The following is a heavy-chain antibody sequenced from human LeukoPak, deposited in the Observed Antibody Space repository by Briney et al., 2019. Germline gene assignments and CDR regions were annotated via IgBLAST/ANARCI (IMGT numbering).Heavy chain of an antibody. D-gene: IGHD3-3*01. CDR1: GYTLTELS. CDR3: ATGDFWSGYLPTDY. CDR2: FDPEDGET. J-gene: IGHJ4*02. V-gene: IGHV1-24*01. Sequence: ASVKVSCKVSGYTLTELSMHWLRQAPGKGLEWMGGFDPEDGETIYAQKFQGRVTMTEDTSTDTAYMELSSLRSEDTAVYYCATGDFWSGYLPTDYWGQGTLVTVSS.